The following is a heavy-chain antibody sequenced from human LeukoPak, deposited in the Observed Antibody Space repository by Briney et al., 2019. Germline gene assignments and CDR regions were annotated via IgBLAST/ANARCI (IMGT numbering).Heavy chain of an antibody. V-gene: IGHV3-15*01. CDR1: GFSVRYAR. Sequence: GGSLRLSCAASGFSVRYARMNWVRQAPGKGLEWIGRFTSKSDGGTTDYTAPVKGRFTISSDDSRNTLYLQMNSLKTEGTAVYYCTGNNFDYWGQGTLVTVSS. D-gene: IGHD4-23*01. CDR2: FTSKSDGGTT. J-gene: IGHJ4*02. CDR3: TGNNFDY.